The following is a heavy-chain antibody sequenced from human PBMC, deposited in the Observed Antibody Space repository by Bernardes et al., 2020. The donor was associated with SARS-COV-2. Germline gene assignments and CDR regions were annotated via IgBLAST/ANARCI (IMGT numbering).Heavy chain of an antibody. CDR3: VKGSVAVAGVDY. CDR2: ISINGDHT. CDR1: GFTFRNSV. J-gene: IGHJ4*02. D-gene: IGHD6-19*01. V-gene: IGHV3-64D*06. Sequence: LILSCSVSGFTFRNSVMHWVRQAPGPGLAYVSAISINGDHTFYVDSVQGRFIISRDDSKNILYLQMSSLRVEDTAIYFCVKGSVAVAGVDYWGQGTLVTVSS.